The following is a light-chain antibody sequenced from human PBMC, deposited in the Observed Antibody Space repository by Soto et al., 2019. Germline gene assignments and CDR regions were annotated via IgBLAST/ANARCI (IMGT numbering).Light chain of an antibody. CDR1: SSDVGGYNY. J-gene: IGLJ1*01. CDR3: SLYTSRSTPNV. V-gene: IGLV2-14*01. Sequence: QSVLTQPASVSGSPGQSFTISCTGNSSDVGGYNYVSWYQQHPGKPPKLMIYDVSNRPSGVSNRFSGSKSGNTASLTISGLQAEDEADYYCSLYTSRSTPNVFRTGPKVTVL. CDR2: DVS.